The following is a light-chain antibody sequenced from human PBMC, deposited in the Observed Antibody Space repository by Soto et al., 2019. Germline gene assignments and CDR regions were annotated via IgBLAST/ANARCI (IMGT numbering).Light chain of an antibody. J-gene: IGLJ2*01. V-gene: IGLV2-14*03. CDR3: SSYTSSKTLV. CDR2: DVS. Sequence: QSALTQPASVSGSPGQSITIYCTGTSSDIGGYNYVSWYQQHPGKAPKLIIYDVSNRPSGVSNRFSGSKSGNTASLAISGLQAEDEADYYCSSYTSSKTLVFGGGTKLTVL. CDR1: SSDIGGYNY.